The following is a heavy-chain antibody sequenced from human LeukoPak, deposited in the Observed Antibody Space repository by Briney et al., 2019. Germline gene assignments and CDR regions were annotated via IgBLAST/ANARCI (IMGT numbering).Heavy chain of an antibody. CDR1: GFTFSSYS. D-gene: IGHD3-22*01. CDR3: ARDPPRYYYDSSGYEDAFDI. J-gene: IGHJ3*02. CDR2: ISSSSSYI. V-gene: IGHV3-21*01. Sequence: GGSLRLSCAASGFTFSSYSINWVRQAPGKGLEWVSSISSSSSYIYYADSVKGRFTISRDNAKNSLYLQMNSLRAEDTAVYYCARDPPRYYYDSSGYEDAFDIWGQGTMVTVSS.